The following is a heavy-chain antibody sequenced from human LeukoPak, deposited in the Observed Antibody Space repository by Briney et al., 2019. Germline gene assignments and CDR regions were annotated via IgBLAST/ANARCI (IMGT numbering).Heavy chain of an antibody. D-gene: IGHD1-26*01. CDR2: IYYFGTT. J-gene: IGHJ4*02. V-gene: IGHV4-39*07. CDR1: GASISYSGFF. Sequence: SETLSLTCTVSGASISYSGFFWGWIRQPPGKGLEWIGSIYYFGTTYYNPSLKTRVAMSVDMSKNEFSLKLTSVTAADTAVYYCARSTVGANPSFDYWGQGTLVTVSS. CDR3: ARSTVGANPSFDY.